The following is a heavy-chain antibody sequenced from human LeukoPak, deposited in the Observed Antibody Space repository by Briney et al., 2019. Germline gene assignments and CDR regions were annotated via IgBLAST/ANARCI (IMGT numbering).Heavy chain of an antibody. CDR2: IYYSGST. V-gene: IGHV4-59*08. D-gene: IGHD2-15*01. Sequence: PSETLSLTCTVSGGSINSDYWSWIRQPPGKGLEWIAYIYYSGSTNYNPSLKSRVTISVDRSKNQFSLKLSSVTAADTAVYYCARLGSCSGGSCRNYWYFDLWGRGALVTVSS. CDR1: GGSINSDY. J-gene: IGHJ2*01. CDR3: ARLGSCSGGSCRNYWYFDL.